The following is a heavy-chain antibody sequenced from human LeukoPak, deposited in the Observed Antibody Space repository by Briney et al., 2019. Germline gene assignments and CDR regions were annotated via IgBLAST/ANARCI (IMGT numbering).Heavy chain of an antibody. Sequence: SSETLSLTCTVSGGSISSSSYYWGWIRQPPGKGLEWIGSIYYSGSTYYNPSLKSRVTISVDTSKNQFSLKLSSVTAADTAVYYCARGGYYFDYWGQGTLVTISS. CDR1: GGSISSSSYY. V-gene: IGHV4-39*01. CDR2: IYYSGST. CDR3: ARGGYYFDY. J-gene: IGHJ4*02. D-gene: IGHD3-16*01.